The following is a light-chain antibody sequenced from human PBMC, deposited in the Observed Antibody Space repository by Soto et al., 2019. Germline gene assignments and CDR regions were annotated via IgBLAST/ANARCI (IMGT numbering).Light chain of an antibody. CDR2: GAS. J-gene: IGKJ5*01. V-gene: IGKV3-15*01. Sequence: EIVMTQSPATLSVSPGERVILSCRASRGVSSDLAWYQQTPGQAPRLLLYGASTRATGIPVRFSGSGFGTEFTLTISSLQSEYFAFYDCQPYKNSPLVGQGPRLEIK. CDR3: QPYKNSPL. CDR1: RGVSSD.